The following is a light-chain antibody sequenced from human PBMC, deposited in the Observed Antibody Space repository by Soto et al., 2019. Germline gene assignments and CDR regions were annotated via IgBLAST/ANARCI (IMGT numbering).Light chain of an antibody. V-gene: IGLV3-1*01. J-gene: IGLJ2*01. Sequence: SYELTQPPSVSVSPGQTASITCSGHKLGDKYACWYKQKPSQSPVLVIYQDSKRPSGIPERFSGSNSGNTATLTISGTQAMDEADYYCQAWDSSTVVFSGGTKLTVL. CDR2: QDS. CDR3: QAWDSSTVV. CDR1: KLGDKY.